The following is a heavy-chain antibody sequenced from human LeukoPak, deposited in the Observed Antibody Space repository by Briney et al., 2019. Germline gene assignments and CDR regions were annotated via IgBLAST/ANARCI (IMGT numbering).Heavy chain of an antibody. CDR2: ISSSSGFI. Sequence: PGGSLRLSCAASGFTFSSYSMNWVRQAPGKGLEWVSSISSSSGFIYYADSVKGRFTISRDNAKNSLYLQMNSLRAEDTAVYYCARYSSPWGDAFDIWGQGTMVTVSS. D-gene: IGHD6-6*01. CDR1: GFTFSSYS. V-gene: IGHV3-21*01. CDR3: ARYSSPWGDAFDI. J-gene: IGHJ3*02.